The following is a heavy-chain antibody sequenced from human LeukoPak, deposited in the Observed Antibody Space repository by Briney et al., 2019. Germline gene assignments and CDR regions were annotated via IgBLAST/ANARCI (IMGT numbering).Heavy chain of an antibody. D-gene: IGHD3-22*01. V-gene: IGHV4-4*07. CDR1: VASLTSNH. CDR3: TRDESSREDSGGYHS. Sequence: PSEALSVTCALPVASLTSNHWAWIRQPARKGREWVGRVHFSGSTNYNPSLRSRVAISLDKSKNELSLTLKSVSAADTAVYYCTRDESSREDSGGYHSWGRGVLVTVSS. CDR2: VHFSGST. J-gene: IGHJ4*02.